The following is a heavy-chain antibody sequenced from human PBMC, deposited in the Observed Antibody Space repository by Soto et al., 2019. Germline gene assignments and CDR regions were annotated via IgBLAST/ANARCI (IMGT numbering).Heavy chain of an antibody. CDR2: IDPSDSYT. CDR3: STRGYSSGWYGGYYGMDV. D-gene: IGHD6-19*01. J-gene: IGHJ6*02. CDR1: GYSFTSYW. V-gene: IGHV5-10-1*01. Sequence: GESLKISCKGSGYSFTSYWISGVGEMPGKGREWMGRIDPSDSYTNYSPSFQGHVTISADKSISTAYLQWSSLKASDTAMYYCSTRGYSSGWYGGYYGMDVWGQGTTVTVSS.